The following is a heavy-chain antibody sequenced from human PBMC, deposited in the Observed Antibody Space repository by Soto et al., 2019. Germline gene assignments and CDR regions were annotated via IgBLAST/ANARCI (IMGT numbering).Heavy chain of an antibody. Sequence: QVQLVQSGAEVKKPGSSVKVSCKASGGTFSSYTISWVRQAPGQGLEWMGRIIPILGIANYAQKFQGRVTNTADKSTSTAYMERSRLRSEDKAVYYCARRWAAAGTDKDAFDIWGQGTMVTVSS. CDR2: IIPILGIA. J-gene: IGHJ3*02. D-gene: IGHD6-13*01. CDR3: ARRWAAAGTDKDAFDI. V-gene: IGHV1-69*02. CDR1: GGTFSSYT.